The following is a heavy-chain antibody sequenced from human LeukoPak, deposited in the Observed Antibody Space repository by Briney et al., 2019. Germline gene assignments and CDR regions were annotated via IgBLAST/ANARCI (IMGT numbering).Heavy chain of an antibody. CDR1: GGSISSYY. CDR2: IYTSGST. V-gene: IGHV4-4*07. Sequence: TSETLSLTCTVSGGSISSYYWSALRQPAGKGLEWIGRIYTSGSTIYNPSLKSRVTMSVDTSKNQFSLKLSSVTAADTAVYYCARGRYESTRLSAYCYYYMDVWGKGTTVTVSS. J-gene: IGHJ6*03. D-gene: IGHD1-14*01. CDR3: ARGRYESTRLSAYCYYYMDV.